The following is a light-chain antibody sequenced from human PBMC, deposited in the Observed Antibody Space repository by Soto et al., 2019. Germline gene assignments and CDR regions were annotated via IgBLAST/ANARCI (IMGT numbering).Light chain of an antibody. CDR3: QQYHNWPIT. CDR1: QSVSSN. V-gene: IGKV3-15*01. CDR2: DAS. J-gene: IGKJ5*01. Sequence: EILLTQSPATLSVSPCEIATLSCRASQSVSSNLAWHQQKPGQAPRILMYDASTRATGISARFSGSGSGTEFTLTISSLQSEDFAVYYCQQYHNWPITFGQGTRLEIK.